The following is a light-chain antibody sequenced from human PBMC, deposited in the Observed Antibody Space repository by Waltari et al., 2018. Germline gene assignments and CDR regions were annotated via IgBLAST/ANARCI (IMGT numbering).Light chain of an antibody. Sequence: EIVLTQSPATLSLSPGERAPLSCRASQSVSSYLAWYQQKPGQAPRLLIYYASNRATGIPARFSGSGSGTDFTLTISSLEPEDFAVYYCQQRSNWLTFGGGTKVEIK. CDR2: YAS. CDR3: QQRSNWLT. CDR1: QSVSSY. V-gene: IGKV3-11*01. J-gene: IGKJ4*01.